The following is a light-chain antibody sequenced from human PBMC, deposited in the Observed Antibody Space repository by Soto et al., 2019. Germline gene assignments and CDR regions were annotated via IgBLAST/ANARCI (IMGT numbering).Light chain of an antibody. J-gene: IGLJ1*01. Sequence: QSVLTQPASVSGSPGQSIAISCTGTGSDVGTYDFVSWYQQHPGKAPKLLIYDVNNRPSGVSDRFSGSKSGNTASLTISGLQSEDEADYYCSSYTSTTYTSSNTPYLFGTGTKLTVL. CDR3: SSYTSTTYTSSNTPYL. CDR2: DVN. V-gene: IGLV2-14*01. CDR1: GSDVGTYDF.